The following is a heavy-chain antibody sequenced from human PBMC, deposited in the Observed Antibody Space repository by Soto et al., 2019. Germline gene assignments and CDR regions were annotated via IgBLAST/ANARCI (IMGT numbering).Heavy chain of an antibody. D-gene: IGHD6-13*01. CDR3: ARRDSSTGYYFDY. V-gene: IGHV4-34*01. CDR2: INHSGST. CDR1: GGSFSGYY. J-gene: IGHJ4*02. Sequence: SETLSLTCAVYGGSFSGYYWSWIRQPPGKGLEWIGEINHSGSTNYNPSLKSRVTISVDTSKNQFSLKLSSVTAADTAVYYCARRDSSTGYYFDYWGQGTLVTVSS.